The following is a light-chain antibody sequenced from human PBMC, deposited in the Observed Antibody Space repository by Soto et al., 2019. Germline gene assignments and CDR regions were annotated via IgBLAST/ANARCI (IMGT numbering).Light chain of an antibody. CDR3: MQALQTPPFT. CDR2: LGS. Sequence: DIVMTQSPLSLPVTPGEPASISCRSSQSLLHSNGYNYLDWYLQKPGQSPQLLIYLGSNRASGVTDRFSGSGSGTDFTLNISRVEAEDVGVYYCMQALQTPPFTFGPGTKVDIK. CDR1: QSLLHSNGYNY. J-gene: IGKJ3*01. V-gene: IGKV2-28*01.